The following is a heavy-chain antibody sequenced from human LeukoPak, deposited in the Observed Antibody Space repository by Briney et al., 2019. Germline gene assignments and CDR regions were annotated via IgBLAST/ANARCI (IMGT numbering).Heavy chain of an antibody. CDR2: ISYDGSNK. Sequence: GGSLRLSCAASGFTFSSYAMHWVRQAPGKGLEWVAVISYDGSNKYYADSVKGRFTISRDNSKNTLYLQMNSLRAEDTAVYYCARDIRGSNYDFWSGYLGPDYWGQGTLVTVSS. CDR3: ARDIRGSNYDFWSGYLGPDY. V-gene: IGHV3-30-3*01. D-gene: IGHD3-3*01. J-gene: IGHJ4*02. CDR1: GFTFSSYA.